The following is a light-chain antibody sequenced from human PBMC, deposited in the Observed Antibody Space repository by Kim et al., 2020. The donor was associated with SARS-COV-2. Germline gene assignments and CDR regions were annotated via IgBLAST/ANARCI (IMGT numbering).Light chain of an antibody. CDR1: SSNNGVGYD. J-gene: IGLJ1*01. CDR2: DNS. V-gene: IGLV1-40*01. CDR3: QSYDSSLSALYV. Sequence: VTISCTGSSSNNGVGYDVHWYQQLPGPAPNLLIYDNSNRPSGVPDRFSGSKSGTSASLAITGLQAEDEADYYCQSYDSSLSALYVFGTGTKVTVL.